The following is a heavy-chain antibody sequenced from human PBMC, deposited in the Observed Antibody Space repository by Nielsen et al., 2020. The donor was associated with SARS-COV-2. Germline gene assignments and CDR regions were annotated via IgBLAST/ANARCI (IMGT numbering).Heavy chain of an antibody. CDR3: ARSSYSSGISY. CDR2: INYSGST. V-gene: IGHV4-39*07. Sequence: SETLSLTCTVSGGSISSSNYYWGWIRQPPGKGLEWIGNINYSGSTYYNPSLKSRVTISIDTSTNQFSLKLSSVTAGDTAVYYCARSSYSSGISYWGQGTLVTVSS. CDR1: GGSISSSNYY. D-gene: IGHD6-19*01. J-gene: IGHJ4*02.